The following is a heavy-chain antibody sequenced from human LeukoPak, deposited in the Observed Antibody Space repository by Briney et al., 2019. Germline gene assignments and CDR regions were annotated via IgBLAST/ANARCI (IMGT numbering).Heavy chain of an antibody. CDR1: GYWFTNYY. CDR2: RNNNSCNT. V-gene: IGHV1-8*01. CDR3: ARRPMTRSALRAPPRPFDP. Sequence: ASVTVSYKRSGYWFTNYYYHVVWHAPAHGHEWVGWRNNNSCNTAYAQKSQSRAPMTRNNSTSTDYMELSSLRSEDTAVYYCARRPMTRSALRAPPRPFDPWGQGTPVTASS. J-gene: IGHJ5*02. D-gene: IGHD3-22*01.